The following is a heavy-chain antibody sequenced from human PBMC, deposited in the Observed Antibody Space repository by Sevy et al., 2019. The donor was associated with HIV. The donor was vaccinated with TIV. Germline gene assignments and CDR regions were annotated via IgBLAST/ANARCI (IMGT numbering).Heavy chain of an antibody. CDR1: GFTFSSYA. V-gene: IGHV3-30-3*01. Sequence: GGSLRLSCAASGFTFSSYAMHWVRQAPGKGLEWVADIIYDGSKKYYADSVKGRFTISRDNSKNTLYLQMNSLRAEDTAVYYCARDQHDYAGNVRTGWFDLWGQGTLVTVSS. CDR3: ARDQHDYAGNVRTGWFDL. D-gene: IGHD4-17*01. CDR2: IIYDGSKK. J-gene: IGHJ5*02.